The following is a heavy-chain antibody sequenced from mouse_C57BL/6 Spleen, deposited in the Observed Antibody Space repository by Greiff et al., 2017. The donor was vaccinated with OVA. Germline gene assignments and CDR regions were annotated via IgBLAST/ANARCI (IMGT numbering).Heavy chain of an antibody. V-gene: IGHV1-55*01. CDR3: SREGESTGFAY. CDR2: IYPGSGST. D-gene: IGHD3-1*01. CDR1: GYTFTSYW. Sequence: VQLQQPGAELVKPGASVKLSCKASGYTFTSYWMHWVKQRPGQGLEWIGDIYPGSGSTNYNEKFKSKATLTVDTSSSTAYMQLSSLTSAYSAVYYCSREGESTGFAYWGQGTLVTVSA. J-gene: IGHJ3*01.